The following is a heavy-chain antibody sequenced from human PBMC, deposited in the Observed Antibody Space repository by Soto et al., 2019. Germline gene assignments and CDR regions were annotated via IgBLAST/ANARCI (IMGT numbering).Heavy chain of an antibody. D-gene: IGHD5-18*01. CDR3: ARGPQSQLWPQGWFDP. CDR2: IIPIFGTA. Sequence: SVKVSCKASGGTFSSYAISWVRQAPGQGLEWMGGIIPIFGTANYAQKFQGRVTITADESTSTAYMELSSLRSEDTAVYYCARGPQSQLWPQGWFDPWGQGTLVTVSS. J-gene: IGHJ5*02. V-gene: IGHV1-69*13. CDR1: GGTFSSYA.